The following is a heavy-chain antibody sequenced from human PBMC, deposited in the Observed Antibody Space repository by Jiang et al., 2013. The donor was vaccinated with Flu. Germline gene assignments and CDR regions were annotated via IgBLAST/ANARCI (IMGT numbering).Heavy chain of an antibody. Sequence: GAEVKKPGASVKVSCKASGYTFTGYYMHWVRQAPGQGLEWMGWINPNSGGTNYAQKFQGRVTMTRDTSISTAYMELSRLRSDDTAVYYCARDRTYYDSSGYYSYWGQGTLVTVSS. CDR3: ARDRTYYDSSGYYSY. CDR2: INPNSGGT. D-gene: IGHD3-22*01. J-gene: IGHJ4*02. V-gene: IGHV1-2*02. CDR1: GYTFTGYY.